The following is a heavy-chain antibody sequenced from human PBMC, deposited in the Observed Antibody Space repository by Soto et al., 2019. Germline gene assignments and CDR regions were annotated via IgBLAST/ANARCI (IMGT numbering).Heavy chain of an antibody. Sequence: GGSLRLSCAASGFSFSTHGLHWVRQAPGKGLEWVSVISFDGNNKFYADSVRGRFTISRDNSKNTVYLQMNSLTTEDTAVYYCAKDAQSYDFWSGYSHWGQGTLVTVSS. D-gene: IGHD3-3*01. CDR3: AKDAQSYDFWSGYSH. CDR2: ISFDGNNK. V-gene: IGHV3-30*18. J-gene: IGHJ4*02. CDR1: GFSFSTHG.